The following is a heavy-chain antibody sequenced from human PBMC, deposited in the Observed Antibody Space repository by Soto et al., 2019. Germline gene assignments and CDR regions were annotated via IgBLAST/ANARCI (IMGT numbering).Heavy chain of an antibody. J-gene: IGHJ4*02. V-gene: IGHV3-30*18. D-gene: IGHD3-10*01. CDR1: GFIFSTHG. CDR2: ISSDGSDR. Sequence: VESGGGVVQPGKWLTLSCAGSGFIFSTHGIHWVRQAPGKTLERVGLISSDGSDRFYGASVKGRFAFSRDNCKNKVSLPMNRLRPDDTAVYYCVKEGSALYDITNYGDNLLFWGRGTLVAVSS. CDR3: VKEGSALYDITNYGDNLLF.